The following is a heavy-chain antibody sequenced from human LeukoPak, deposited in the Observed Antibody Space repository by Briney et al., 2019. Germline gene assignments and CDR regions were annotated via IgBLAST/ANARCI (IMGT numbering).Heavy chain of an antibody. CDR3: AKGLDYYDSSGVTHDAFDI. CDR2: ISSSGSTT. D-gene: IGHD3-22*01. J-gene: IGHJ3*02. V-gene: IGHV3-11*01. Sequence: GGSLRLSCAASGFTFSDYYMSWIRQAPGKGLEWVSYISSSGSTTYYADSVKGRFTISRDNSKNTLYLQMNSLRAEDTAVYYCAKGLDYYDSSGVTHDAFDIWGQGTMVTVPS. CDR1: GFTFSDYY.